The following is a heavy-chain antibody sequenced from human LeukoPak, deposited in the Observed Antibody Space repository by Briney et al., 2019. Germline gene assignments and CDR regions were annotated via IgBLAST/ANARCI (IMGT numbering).Heavy chain of an antibody. D-gene: IGHD3-22*01. J-gene: IGHJ4*02. V-gene: IGHV4-59*08. CDR2: IYYSGST. Sequence: SETLSLTCTVSGGSISSYYWTWIRQPPGAGLEWIGYIYYSGSTNYNPSLKSRVTISVDTSKNQFSLKLSSVTAADTAVYYCARYYDSSGSLDYWGQGTLVTVSS. CDR1: GGSISSYY. CDR3: ARYYDSSGSLDY.